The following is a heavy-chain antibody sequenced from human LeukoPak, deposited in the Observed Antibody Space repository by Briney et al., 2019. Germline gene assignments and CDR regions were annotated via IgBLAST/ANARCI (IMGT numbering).Heavy chain of an antibody. Sequence: SETLSLTCTVSGGSISSGSYYWSWIRQPAGKGLEWVGRIYTSGSTNYNPSLKSRVTISVDTSKNQFSLKLSSVTAADTAVYYCARTNWNNDYWGQGTLVTVSS. CDR1: GGSISSGSYY. CDR2: IYTSGST. D-gene: IGHD1/OR15-1a*01. J-gene: IGHJ4*02. V-gene: IGHV4-61*02. CDR3: ARTNWNNDY.